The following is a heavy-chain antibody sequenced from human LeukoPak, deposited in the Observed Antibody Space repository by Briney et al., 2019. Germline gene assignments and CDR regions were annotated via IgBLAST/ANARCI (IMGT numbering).Heavy chain of an antibody. V-gene: IGHV4-4*02. Sequence: SETLSLTCTVSGDSINYNYWWSWVRQPPGKGLDWIGEISHAGTTKYNPSLKNRVTISKDNSKNQFSLKLNSVTAADTAVYYCARGWLLSYYFDYWGQGTLVTVSS. CDR2: ISHAGTT. CDR1: GDSINYNYW. CDR3: ARGWLLSYYFDY. J-gene: IGHJ4*02. D-gene: IGHD5-12*01.